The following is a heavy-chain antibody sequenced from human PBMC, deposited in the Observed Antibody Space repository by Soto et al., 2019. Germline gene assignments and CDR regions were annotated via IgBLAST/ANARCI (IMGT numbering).Heavy chain of an antibody. Sequence: PGGSLSLSCAASGFTFSSYAMSWVRQAPGKGLEWVSAISGSGGSTYYADSVKGRFTISRDNSKNTLYLQMNSLRAEDTAVYYCAKGNYDFWSGYYPRGYFDYWGQGTLVTVSS. CDR1: GFTFSSYA. D-gene: IGHD3-3*01. J-gene: IGHJ4*02. CDR3: AKGNYDFWSGYYPRGYFDY. V-gene: IGHV3-23*01. CDR2: ISGSGGST.